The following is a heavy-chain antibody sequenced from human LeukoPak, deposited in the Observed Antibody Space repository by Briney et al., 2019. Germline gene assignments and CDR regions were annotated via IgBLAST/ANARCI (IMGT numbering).Heavy chain of an antibody. Sequence: GGSLRLSCAASQFTFSNYAMSWVRQAPGKGLEWVANIKQDGSEKYYVDSVKGRFTISRDNAKKSLYLQMNSLRAEDTAVYYCARGFGRPWGQGTLVTVSS. D-gene: IGHD3-16*01. CDR1: QFTFSNYA. J-gene: IGHJ5*02. CDR3: ARGFGRP. V-gene: IGHV3-7*01. CDR2: IKQDGSEK.